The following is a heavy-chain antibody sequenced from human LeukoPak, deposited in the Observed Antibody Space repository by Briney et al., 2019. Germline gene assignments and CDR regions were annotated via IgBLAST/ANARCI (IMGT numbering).Heavy chain of an antibody. J-gene: IGHJ4*02. D-gene: IGHD6-19*01. CDR2: INHSGCT. Sequence: SETLSLTCAVYGGSFSGYYWSWIRQPPGKGLEWIGEINHSGCTNYNPSLKSRVTISVDTSKNQFSLKLSSVTAADTAVYYCARDSSGWGYYFDYWGQGTLVTVSS. CDR3: ARDSSGWGYYFDY. V-gene: IGHV4-34*01. CDR1: GGSFSGYY.